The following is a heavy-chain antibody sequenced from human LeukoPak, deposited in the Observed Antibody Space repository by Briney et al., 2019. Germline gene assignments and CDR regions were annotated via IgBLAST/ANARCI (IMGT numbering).Heavy chain of an antibody. CDR1: GYTFTSYG. D-gene: IGHD3-22*01. CDR3: ARDRREYYYDSSGLGGYY. J-gene: IGHJ4*02. Sequence: ASVKVSCKASGYTFTSYGISWVRQAPGQGLEWMGWISAYNGNTNYAQKLQGRVTMTTDTSTSTVYMELRSLRSDGTAVYYCARDRREYYYDSSGLGGYYWGQGTLDTVSS. CDR2: ISAYNGNT. V-gene: IGHV1-18*01.